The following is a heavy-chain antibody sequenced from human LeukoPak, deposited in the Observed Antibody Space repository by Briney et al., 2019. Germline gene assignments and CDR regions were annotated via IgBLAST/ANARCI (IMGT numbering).Heavy chain of an antibody. D-gene: IGHD3-10*01. CDR3: ARVFSFGEPPGYYYMDV. Sequence: ASVKVSCKATGDTFSSYAISWVRQAPGQGLEWMGGIIPIFGTANYAQKFQGRVTITTDESTSTAYMELSSLRSEDTAVYYCARVFSFGEPPGYYYMDVWGKGTTVTVSS. CDR2: IIPIFGTA. V-gene: IGHV1-69*05. J-gene: IGHJ6*03. CDR1: GDTFSSYA.